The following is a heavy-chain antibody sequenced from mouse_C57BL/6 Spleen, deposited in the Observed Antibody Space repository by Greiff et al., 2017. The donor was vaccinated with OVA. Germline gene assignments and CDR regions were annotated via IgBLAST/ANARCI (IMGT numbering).Heavy chain of an antibody. CDR2: INPNNGGT. Sequence: EVKLQESGPELVKPGASVKIPCKASGYTFTDYNMDWVKQSHGKSLEWIGDINPNNGGTIYNQKFKGKATLTVDKSSSTAYMELRSLTSEDTAVYYCARSLGNYDWFAYWGQGTLVTVSA. V-gene: IGHV1-18*01. CDR1: GYTFTDYN. CDR3: ARSLGNYDWFAY. D-gene: IGHD2-1*01. J-gene: IGHJ3*01.